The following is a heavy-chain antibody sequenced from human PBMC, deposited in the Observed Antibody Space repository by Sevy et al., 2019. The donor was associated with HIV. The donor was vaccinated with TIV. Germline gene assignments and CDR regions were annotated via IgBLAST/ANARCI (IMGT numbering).Heavy chain of an antibody. D-gene: IGHD5-12*01. CDR2: ISSSGSTI. V-gene: IGHV3-48*02. CDR1: GFTFSTYS. J-gene: IGHJ4*02. Sequence: GGSLRLSCAASGFTFSTYSMNWVRQAPGKGLEWVSYISSSGSTIYYADSVKGRFTISRDKAKNSLYLQMNSLRDEDTAVYYCAREMATIGCKGVFDYRGQGTLVTVSS. CDR3: AREMATIGCKGVFDY.